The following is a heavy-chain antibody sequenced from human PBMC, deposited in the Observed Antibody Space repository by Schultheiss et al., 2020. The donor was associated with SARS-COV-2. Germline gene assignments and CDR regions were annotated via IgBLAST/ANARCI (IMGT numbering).Heavy chain of an antibody. CDR2: ISSSGSTI. CDR3: ARHSVYCSGGSCYSWFDP. V-gene: IGHV3-11*04. D-gene: IGHD2-15*01. CDR1: GFIVSDKY. J-gene: IGHJ5*02. Sequence: GESLKISCAASGFIVSDKYMNWVRQAPGKGLEWVSYISSSGSTIYYADSVKGRFTISRDNAKNSLYLQMNSLRAEDTAVYYCARHSVYCSGGSCYSWFDPWGQGTLVTVSS.